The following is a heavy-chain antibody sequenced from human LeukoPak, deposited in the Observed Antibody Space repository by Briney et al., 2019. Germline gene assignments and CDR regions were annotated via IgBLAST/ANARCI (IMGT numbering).Heavy chain of an antibody. J-gene: IGHJ5*02. CDR1: GGSISSYY. CDR2: IYTSGST. D-gene: IGHD2-2*02. V-gene: IGHV4-4*07. CDR3: ARGRWYCSSTSCYTHWFDP. Sequence: SETLSLTCTVSGGSISSYYWSWIRQPAGKGLEWIGRIYTSGSTNYNPSLKSRVNISVDTSKNQFSLKLSSVTDADTAVYYCARGRWYCSSTSCYTHWFDPWGQGTLVTVSS.